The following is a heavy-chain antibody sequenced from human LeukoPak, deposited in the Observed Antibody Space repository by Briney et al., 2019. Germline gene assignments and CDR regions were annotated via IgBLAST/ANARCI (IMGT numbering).Heavy chain of an antibody. V-gene: IGHV3-23*01. J-gene: IGHJ4*02. CDR2: ISGSGGST. D-gene: IGHD3-22*01. CDR1: GFTFSSYA. CDR3: ARDPDSSGYERFDY. Sequence: GGSLRLSCAASGFTFSSYAMSWVRQAPGKGLEWVSAISGSGGSTYYADSVKGRFTISRDNSKNTLYLQMNSLRAEDTAVYYCARDPDSSGYERFDYWGQGTLVTVSS.